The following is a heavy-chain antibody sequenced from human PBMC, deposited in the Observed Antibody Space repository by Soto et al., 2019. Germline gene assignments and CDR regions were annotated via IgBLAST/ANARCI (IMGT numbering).Heavy chain of an antibody. D-gene: IGHD3-10*01. CDR3: AFGEESRYYYYGMDV. V-gene: IGHV3-48*01. CDR2: ISSSSSTI. Sequence: GGSLRLSCAGSGFTFSGYSMNWVRQAPGKGLEWVSYISSSSSTIYYADSVRGRFTISRDNAKNSLYLQMNSLRAEDTAVYYCAFGEESRYYYYGMDVWGQGTTVTVSS. CDR1: GFTFSGYS. J-gene: IGHJ6*02.